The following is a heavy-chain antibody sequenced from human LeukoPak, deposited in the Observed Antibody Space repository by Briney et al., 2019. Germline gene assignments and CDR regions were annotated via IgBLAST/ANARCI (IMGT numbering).Heavy chain of an antibody. CDR2: INWNGGST. J-gene: IGHJ4*02. CDR3: AREGGYDWLDY. D-gene: IGHD5-12*01. CDR1: GFTFDDYG. Sequence: LSGGSLRLSCAASGFTFDDYGMSWVRLAPGKGLEWVSGINWNGGSTGYADSVKGRFTISRDNAKNSLYLQMNSLRAEDTAFYYCAREGGYDWLDYWGRGTLVTVSS. V-gene: IGHV3-20*04.